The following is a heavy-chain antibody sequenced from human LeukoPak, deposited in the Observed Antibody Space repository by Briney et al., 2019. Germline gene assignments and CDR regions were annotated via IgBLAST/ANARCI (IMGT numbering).Heavy chain of an antibody. V-gene: IGHV3-53*04. Sequence: GGSLRLSCAASGFTVSSNSMSWVRQAPGKGLEWVSVIYSGGNTFDADSVKGRFTISRHNSKNTLYLQMNSLRAEDTAVYYCARATGTSSGYSDYWGQGTLVTVSS. CDR3: ARATGTSSGYSDY. CDR2: IYSGGNT. CDR1: GFTVSSNS. D-gene: IGHD3-22*01. J-gene: IGHJ4*02.